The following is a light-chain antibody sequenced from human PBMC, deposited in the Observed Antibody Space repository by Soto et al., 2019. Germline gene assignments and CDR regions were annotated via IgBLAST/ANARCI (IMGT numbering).Light chain of an antibody. CDR3: TAWDDSLSAVV. Sequence: QSALTQPPSASGAPRQRVTISCSGNSSKLENNHVYWYQQLPGTAPKLLIYRSNQRPSGVPDRFSGSKSGTSASLAISGLRSEDEADYFCTAWDDSLSAVVFGGGTKVTVL. J-gene: IGLJ2*01. CDR1: SSKLENNH. CDR2: RSN. V-gene: IGLV1-47*01.